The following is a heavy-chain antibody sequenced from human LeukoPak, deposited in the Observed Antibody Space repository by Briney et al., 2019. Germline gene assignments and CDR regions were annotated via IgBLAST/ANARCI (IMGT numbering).Heavy chain of an antibody. CDR2: VYYSGST. Sequence: SFTSYWIGWVRQMPGKGLEWIGSVYYSGSTYYNPSLKSRVTISIDTSKNQFSLKLSSVTAADTAVYYCARVGSGSYLTFDYWGQVTLVTVSS. CDR1: SFTSYW. V-gene: IGHV4-39*07. J-gene: IGHJ4*02. D-gene: IGHD1-26*01. CDR3: ARVGSGSYLTFDY.